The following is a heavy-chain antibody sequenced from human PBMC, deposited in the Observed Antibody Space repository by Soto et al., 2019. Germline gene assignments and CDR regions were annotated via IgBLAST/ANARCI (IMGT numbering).Heavy chain of an antibody. CDR3: ARVSRPVCSGGSCYSRAFEI. V-gene: IGHV1-69*13. Sequence: SVKVSCKASGGTFSSYAISWVRQAPGQGLEWMGGIIPIFGTANYAQKFQGRVTITADASTSTAYMELSSLRSEDTAVYYCARVSRPVCSGGSCYSRAFEIWAQGTMVTGSS. CDR1: GGTFSSYA. CDR2: IIPIFGTA. D-gene: IGHD2-15*01. J-gene: IGHJ3*02.